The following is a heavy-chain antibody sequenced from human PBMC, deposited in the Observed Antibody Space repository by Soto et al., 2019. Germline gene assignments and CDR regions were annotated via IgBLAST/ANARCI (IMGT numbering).Heavy chain of an antibody. CDR1: GFTFSSYA. CDR3: AKDLDYYGSGSYLPYCFDY. Sequence: GGSLRLSCAASGFTFSSYAMSWVRQAPGKGLEWVSAISGSGGSTYYADSVKGRFTISRDNSKNTLYLQMNSLRAEDTAVYYCAKDLDYYGSGSYLPYCFDYWGQGPLVTVSS. CDR2: ISGSGGST. D-gene: IGHD3-10*01. V-gene: IGHV3-23*01. J-gene: IGHJ4*02.